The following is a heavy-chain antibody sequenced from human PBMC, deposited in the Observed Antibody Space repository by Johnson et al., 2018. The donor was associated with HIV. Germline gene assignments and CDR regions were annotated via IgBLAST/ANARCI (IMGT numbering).Heavy chain of an antibody. CDR2: ISGSGGST. CDR1: GFTFSSYA. CDR3: ASSNYYDQDAFDI. D-gene: IGHD3-16*01. J-gene: IGHJ3*02. Sequence: VQLVESGGGVVQPGRSLRLSCAASGFTFSSYAMSWVRQAPGKGLEWVSAISGSGGSTYYADSVKGRFTISRDNSKNTLYLQMNSLRAEDTAVYYCASSNYYDQDAFDIWGQGTMVTVSS. V-gene: IGHV3-23*04.